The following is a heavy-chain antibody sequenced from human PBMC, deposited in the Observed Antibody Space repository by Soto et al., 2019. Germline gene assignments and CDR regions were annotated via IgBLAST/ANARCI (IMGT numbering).Heavy chain of an antibody. J-gene: IGHJ4*02. CDR1: GYSFNKYW. CDR3: ARSISSGWQVDY. D-gene: IGHD6-19*01. Sequence: GESLKISCKGSGYSFNKYWIGWVRQMPGKGLEWMGVIYPGDSDIRYGPSFQGQVAISVDKTTSTAYLQWRSLKASDTDMYYCARSISSGWQVDYWGQETLLNVSS. V-gene: IGHV5-51*01. CDR2: IYPGDSDI.